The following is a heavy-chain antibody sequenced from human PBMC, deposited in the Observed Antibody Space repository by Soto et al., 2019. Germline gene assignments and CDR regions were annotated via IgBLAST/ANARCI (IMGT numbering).Heavy chain of an antibody. Sequence: PSETLSLTCTFSGDSISAYSCSWVRQPPGKGLEWIGNIHYNGNTKYNPSLKSRVTMSLDTSKNQFSLRLISVTAADTAKYFCAREGNLGRWLQPLDFWGQGTLVTVSS. CDR2: IHYNGNT. CDR1: GDSISAYS. D-gene: IGHD5-12*01. V-gene: IGHV4-59*01. J-gene: IGHJ4*02. CDR3: AREGNLGRWLQPLDF.